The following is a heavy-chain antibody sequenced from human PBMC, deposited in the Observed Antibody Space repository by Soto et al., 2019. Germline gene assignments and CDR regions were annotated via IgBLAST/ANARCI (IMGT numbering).Heavy chain of an antibody. J-gene: IGHJ4*01. CDR1: GYTFTSYY. D-gene: IGHD2-15*01. CDR2: INPSGGST. V-gene: IGHV1-46*03. Sequence: QVQLVQSGAEVMQPGASVKVSCKASGYTFTSYYIQWVRQAPGQGLEWMGIINPSGGSTNYAQKFQGRVTMTRDTSTNTAYMELSSLRSEDTAIYYCSRGYPPRPQVARRPGALGGDGTVVT. CDR3: SRGYPPRPQVARRPGAL.